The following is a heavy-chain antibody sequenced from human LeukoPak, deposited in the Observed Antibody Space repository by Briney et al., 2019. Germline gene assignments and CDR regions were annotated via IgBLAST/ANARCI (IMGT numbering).Heavy chain of an antibody. Sequence: PGGSLRLSCAASGFTFSDYYMSWIGQAPGKGLEWVSYISSSGSTIYYADSVKGRFTISRDNAKNSLYLQMNSLRAEDTAVYYCARSIAAADSWYFDLWGRGTLVTVSS. CDR3: ARSIAAADSWYFDL. CDR2: ISSSGSTI. V-gene: IGHV3-11*01. J-gene: IGHJ2*01. CDR1: GFTFSDYY. D-gene: IGHD6-13*01.